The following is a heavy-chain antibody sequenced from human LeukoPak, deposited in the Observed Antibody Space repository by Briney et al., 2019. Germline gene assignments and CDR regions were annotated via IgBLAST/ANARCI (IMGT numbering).Heavy chain of an antibody. Sequence: GGSLRLSCAASGFTFSGSAMHWVRQASGKGLEWVGRIRSKTNSYATAYAASVNGRFTISRDDSKNTAYLQMNSLKTEDTAVYYCTSNYCTNGVCYFPWGQGTLVTVSS. CDR3: TSNYCTNGVCYFP. CDR1: GFTFSGSA. J-gene: IGHJ5*02. D-gene: IGHD2-8*01. V-gene: IGHV3-73*01. CDR2: IRSKTNSYAT.